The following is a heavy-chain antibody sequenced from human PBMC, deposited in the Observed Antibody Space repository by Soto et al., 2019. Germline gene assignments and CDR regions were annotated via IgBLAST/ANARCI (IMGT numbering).Heavy chain of an antibody. Sequence: SVKVSCKASGGTFSSYAISWVRQAPGQGLEWMGGIIPIFGTANYAQKFQGRVTITADESTSTAYMELSSLRSEDTAVYYCARASQAHYDITNWFDPWGQGTLVTVSS. CDR3: ARASQAHYDITNWFDP. CDR2: IIPIFGTA. CDR1: GGTFSSYA. J-gene: IGHJ5*02. D-gene: IGHD3-9*01. V-gene: IGHV1-69*13.